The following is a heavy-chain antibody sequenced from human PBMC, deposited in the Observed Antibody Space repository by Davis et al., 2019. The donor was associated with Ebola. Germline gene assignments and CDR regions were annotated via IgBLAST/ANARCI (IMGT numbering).Heavy chain of an antibody. V-gene: IGHV4-34*01. J-gene: IGHJ4*02. CDR3: ARGGPGFGWYFPPSH. CDR2: INHSGST. D-gene: IGHD6-19*01. Sequence: MPSETLSFTCAVYGGSFSGYYWSWIRQPPGKGLEWIGEINHSGSTNYNPSLKSRVTISVDTSKNQFSLKLSSVTAADTAVYYCARGGPGFGWYFPPSHWGQGTLVTVSS. CDR1: GGSFSGYY.